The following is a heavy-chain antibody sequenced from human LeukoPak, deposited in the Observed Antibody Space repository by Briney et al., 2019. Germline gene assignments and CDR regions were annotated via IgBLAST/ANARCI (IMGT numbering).Heavy chain of an antibody. J-gene: IGHJ4*02. V-gene: IGHV3-74*01. D-gene: IGHD2-8*02. Sequence: PGGSLRLSCVASGFTFSSYWMHWVRQAPGKGLVWVSRINCDGSTITYAYSVKRRFTISRDNAKHTWYLQMNSQRAEDTAVYHCARIRAGGFDYWGQGTLVTVSS. CDR2: INCDGSTI. CDR3: ARIRAGGFDY. CDR1: GFTFSSYW.